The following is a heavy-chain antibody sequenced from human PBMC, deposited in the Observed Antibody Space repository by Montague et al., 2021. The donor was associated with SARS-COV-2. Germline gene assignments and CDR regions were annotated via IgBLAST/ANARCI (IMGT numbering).Heavy chain of an antibody. V-gene: IGHV4-34*01. J-gene: IGHJ4*02. D-gene: IGHD6-19*01. CDR2: INHSGST. Sequence: SETLSLTCAVYGGSFSGYYWSWIRQPPGKGLEWIGEINHSGSTNYNPSLKSRVTISVDTSKNQFSLKLSSVTAAGTAVCYCARDAAVAGIDYWGQGTLVTVSS. CDR3: ARDAAVAGIDY. CDR1: GGSFSGYY.